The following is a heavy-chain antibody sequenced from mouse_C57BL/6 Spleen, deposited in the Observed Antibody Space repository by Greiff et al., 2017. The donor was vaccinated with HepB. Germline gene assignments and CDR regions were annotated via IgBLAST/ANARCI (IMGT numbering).Heavy chain of an antibody. CDR3: ARNDGSSYLRYWYFDV. D-gene: IGHD1-1*01. V-gene: IGHV1-55*01. Sequence: QVQLQQSGAELVKPGASVKMSCKASGYTFTSYWITWVKQRPGQCLEWIGDIYPGSGSTNYNEKFKSKATLTVDTSSSTAYMQLSSLTSEDSAVYYCARNDGSSYLRYWYFDVWGTGTTVTVSS. CDR1: GYTFTSYW. J-gene: IGHJ1*03. CDR2: IYPGSGST.